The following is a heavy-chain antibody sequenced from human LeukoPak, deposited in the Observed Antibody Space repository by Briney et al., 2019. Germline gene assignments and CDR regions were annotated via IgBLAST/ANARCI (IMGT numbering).Heavy chain of an antibody. J-gene: IGHJ6*03. D-gene: IGHD2-15*01. Sequence: GGSLRLSCAASAFTFSNYWMIWVRQAPGKGLEWVANINQDGSEKYYVDSVKGRFTISRGNAKNSLYLQMNSLRAEDTAVYYCARYPGGYCSGGSCYSGYYYYYMDVWGKGTTVTISS. CDR2: INQDGSEK. V-gene: IGHV3-7*01. CDR1: AFTFSNYW. CDR3: ARYPGGYCSGGSCYSGYYYYYMDV.